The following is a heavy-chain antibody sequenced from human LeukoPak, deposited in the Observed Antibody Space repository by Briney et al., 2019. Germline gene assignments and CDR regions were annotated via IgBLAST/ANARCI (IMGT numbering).Heavy chain of an antibody. V-gene: IGHV5-51*01. Sequence: GESLKISCKGSGYSLNTNWIGWVRHMPGKGLEWMGIIYPYDSDTRYSPSFQGQVTISADKSFSTAYLQWSSLKASDSAIYYCARFLSGGYYFDCWGPGTLVTVSS. D-gene: IGHD3-10*01. CDR2: IYPYDSDT. J-gene: IGHJ4*02. CDR3: ARFLSGGYYFDC. CDR1: GYSLNTNW.